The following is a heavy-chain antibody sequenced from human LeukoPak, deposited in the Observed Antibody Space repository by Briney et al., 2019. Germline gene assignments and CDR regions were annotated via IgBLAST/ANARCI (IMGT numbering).Heavy chain of an antibody. CDR3: AREGTPTYYDFWSGAVHFDY. D-gene: IGHD3-3*01. V-gene: IGHV3-7*01. CDR1: GLTFSSYW. J-gene: IGHJ4*02. Sequence: GGSLRLSCVASGLTFSSYWMSWVRQAPGKGLEWVANIKQDGGEKYYVDSVKGRFTISRDNAKSSLYLQMNSLRAEDTAVYYCAREGTPTYYDFWSGAVHFDYWGQGTLVTVSS. CDR2: IKQDGGEK.